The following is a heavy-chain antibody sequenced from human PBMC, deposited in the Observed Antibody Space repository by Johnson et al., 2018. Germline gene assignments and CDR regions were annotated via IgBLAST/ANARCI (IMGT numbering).Heavy chain of an antibody. CDR1: GFTFSSYA. J-gene: IGHJ3*02. V-gene: IGHV3-64*01. CDR2: ISSNGGST. Sequence: VQLVESGGGLVQPGGSLRLSCAASGFTFSSYAMHWVRPAPGKGLEYVSAISSNGGSTYYANSVKGRFTISRDNSKNTLYLQMGSLRAEALAGYYCASSGFYYYDSSGYEGVGAFDIWGQGTMVTVSS. D-gene: IGHD3-22*01. CDR3: ASSGFYYYDSSGYEGVGAFDI.